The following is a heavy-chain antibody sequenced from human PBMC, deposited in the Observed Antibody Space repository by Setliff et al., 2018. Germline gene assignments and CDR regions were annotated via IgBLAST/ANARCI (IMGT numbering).Heavy chain of an antibody. CDR2: IYYSGST. CDR3: ARHVGGAGGLDY. D-gene: IGHD1-26*01. Sequence: PSETLSLTCTVSGGSISSGDYYWSWIRQPPGKGLEWIGYIYYSGSTHYTPSLKSRVTISVDTSNNQFSLKLNSVTAADTGVYYCARHVGGAGGLDYWGQGTLVTVSS. V-gene: IGHV4-39*01. J-gene: IGHJ4*02. CDR1: GGSISSGDYY.